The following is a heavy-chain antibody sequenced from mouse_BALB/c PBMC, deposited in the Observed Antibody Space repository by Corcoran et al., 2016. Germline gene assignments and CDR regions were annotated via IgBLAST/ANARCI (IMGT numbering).Heavy chain of an antibody. Sequence: QVQLVQSGAEVKKPGASVKVSCKASGYTFTSYGISWVRQAPGQGLEWMGWISAYNGNTNYAQKLQGRVTMTRSTSTSTAYMGLRSRRSDYTADYSCARGCRSRGSSMIDYWGQGTLVTVSS. CDR3: ARGCRSRGSSMIDY. CDR2: ISAYNGNT. CDR1: GYTFTSYG. J-gene: IGHJ4*01. V-gene: IGHV1-81*01. D-gene: IGHD1-3*01.